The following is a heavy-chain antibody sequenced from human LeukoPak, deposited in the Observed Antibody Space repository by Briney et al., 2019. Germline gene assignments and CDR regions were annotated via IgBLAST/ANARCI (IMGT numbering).Heavy chain of an antibody. D-gene: IGHD1-26*01. V-gene: IGHV3-30*02. CDR3: GRGPSGSYQEDHAFDI. Sequence: TGGSLRLSCETSGFTFRYSGMHWVRQAPGRGLDWVAFIRFDGSNVYYADSVKGRFTISRDNSKNPLYLQMNSLRAEDTAVYYWGRGPSGSYQEDHAFDIWGQGTMVTVSS. CDR1: GFTFRYSG. J-gene: IGHJ3*02. CDR2: IRFDGSNV.